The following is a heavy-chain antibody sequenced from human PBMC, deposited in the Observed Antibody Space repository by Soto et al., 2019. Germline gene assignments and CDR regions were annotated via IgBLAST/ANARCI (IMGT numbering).Heavy chain of an antibody. Sequence: PSETLSLTCAVSGYSISSGHYWGWIRQPPGKGLEWIGGVYPGASPYYNSSLKSRLTISIDTSKNQFSLKLTSVTAADTAVYYCARGEDAFFYYGLDVWGQGITVTVSS. CDR2: VYPGASP. V-gene: IGHV4-38-2*01. CDR1: GYSISSGHY. J-gene: IGHJ6*02. CDR3: ARGEDAFFYYGLDV.